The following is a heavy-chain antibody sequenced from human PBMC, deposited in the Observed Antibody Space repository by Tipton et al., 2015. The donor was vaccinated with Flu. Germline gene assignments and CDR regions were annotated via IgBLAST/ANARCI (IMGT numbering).Heavy chain of an antibody. CDR2: VYSSGST. V-gene: IGHV4-31*03. CDR1: GGSISSGGYY. CDR3: ARDKGGIGYGMDV. J-gene: IGHJ6*02. Sequence: TLSLTCTVSGGSISSGGYYWNWIRQHPGKGLEWIGYVYSSGSTNYNPSLNSRVTISVDTSKNQFSLKLSSVTAADTAVYYCARDKGGIGYGMDVWGQGTTVTVSS. D-gene: IGHD3-10*01.